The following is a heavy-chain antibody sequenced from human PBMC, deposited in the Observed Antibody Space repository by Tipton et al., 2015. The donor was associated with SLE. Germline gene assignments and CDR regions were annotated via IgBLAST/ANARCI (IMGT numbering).Heavy chain of an antibody. D-gene: IGHD3-3*01. V-gene: IGHV3-7*05. J-gene: IGHJ4*02. CDR1: GFTFSSYW. CDR3: ARGVRFLEWLGDY. Sequence: SLRLSCAASGFTFSSYWMSWVRQAPGKGLEWMANIKQDGSEKYYVDSVKGRFTISRDNAKNSLYLQMNSLRAEDTAVYYCARGVRFLEWLGDYWGQGTLVTVSS. CDR2: IKQDGSEK.